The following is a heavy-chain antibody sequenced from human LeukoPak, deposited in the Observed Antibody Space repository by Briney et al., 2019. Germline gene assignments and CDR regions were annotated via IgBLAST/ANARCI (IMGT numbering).Heavy chain of an antibody. Sequence: GSLRLSCAASGFTFSYYGMYWVRQAPGKGLEGVAFIRFDGTNNYYADSVKGRFSISRDNSKNTLYLQMNSLRAADTAVYYCAKDLTYCSTSSIDYWGQGTLVTVSS. CDR1: GFTFSYYG. D-gene: IGHD6-6*01. CDR2: IRFDGTNN. J-gene: IGHJ4*02. V-gene: IGHV3-30*02. CDR3: AKDLTYCSTSSIDY.